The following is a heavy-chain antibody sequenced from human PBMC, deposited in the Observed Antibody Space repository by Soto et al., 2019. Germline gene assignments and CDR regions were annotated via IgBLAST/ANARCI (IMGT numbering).Heavy chain of an antibody. CDR2: FDPEDGET. Sequence: GASVKVSCKVSGYTLTELSMHWVRQAPGKGLEWMGGFDPEDGETIYAQKFQGRVTMTEDTSTDTAYMELSSLRSEDTAVYYCATVENYDYIWGSYLQFDYWGQGTLVTVSS. D-gene: IGHD3-16*02. CDR1: GYTLTELS. J-gene: IGHJ4*02. CDR3: ATVENYDYIWGSYLQFDY. V-gene: IGHV1-24*01.